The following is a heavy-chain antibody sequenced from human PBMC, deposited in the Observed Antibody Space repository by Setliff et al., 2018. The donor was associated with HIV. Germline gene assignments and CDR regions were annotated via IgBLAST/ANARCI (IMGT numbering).Heavy chain of an antibody. CDR2: IKSKTDGGTT. Sequence: GGSLRLSCAASGFTFSNAWMSWVRQAPGKGLEWVGRIKSKTDGGTTDYAAPVKGRFTISRNVSKNTLYRQMNSLKTENTAVYYCTACYDILTGYDKQIDYWGRGTLVTV. CDR1: GFTFSNAW. CDR3: TACYDILTGYDKQIDY. D-gene: IGHD3-9*01. J-gene: IGHJ4*02. V-gene: IGHV3-15*01.